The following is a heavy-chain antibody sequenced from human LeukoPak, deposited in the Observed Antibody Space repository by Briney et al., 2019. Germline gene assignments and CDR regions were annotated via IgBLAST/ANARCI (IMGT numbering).Heavy chain of an antibody. CDR2: ISWNSGSK. CDR3: AKLLYSGSYLSLLDS. Sequence: PEGSLRLSCAASGFTFSNYEMHWVRQAPGKGLEWVSGISWNSGSKGYADSVKGRFTISRDNAKNSLYLQMNSLRAEDTALYYCAKLLYSGSYLSLLDSWGQGTLVTVSS. J-gene: IGHJ4*02. D-gene: IGHD1-26*01. CDR1: GFTFSNYE. V-gene: IGHV3-9*01.